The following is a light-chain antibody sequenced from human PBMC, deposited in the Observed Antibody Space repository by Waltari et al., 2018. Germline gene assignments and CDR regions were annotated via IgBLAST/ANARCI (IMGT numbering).Light chain of an antibody. Sequence: DIQMTQSPSTLSASVGDRVTITCRASQNINTWLAWHQQKPGKAPNLLIYKASSLESGVPSRFSGSGSGTEFTLTISNLQPDDFATYYCLQYNGEPRTFGQGTKVE. V-gene: IGKV1-5*03. CDR2: KAS. CDR3: LQYNGEPRT. CDR1: QNINTW. J-gene: IGKJ1*01.